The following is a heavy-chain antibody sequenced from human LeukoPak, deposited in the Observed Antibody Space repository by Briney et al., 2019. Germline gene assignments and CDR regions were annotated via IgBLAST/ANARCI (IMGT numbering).Heavy chain of an antibody. CDR3: ARSTGFSRHSFYYYYMDV. Sequence: SETLSLTCAVSGGSFSGYYWTWIRQAPGKALEWIGEINHSGSTNYNPSLKSRITMTVDTSKRQFSLDLRSVTAADTAVYSCARSTGFSRHSFYYYYMDVWGKRSSVSVSS. D-gene: IGHD4-17*01. V-gene: IGHV4-34*10. CDR2: INHSGST. CDR1: GGSFSGYY. J-gene: IGHJ6*03.